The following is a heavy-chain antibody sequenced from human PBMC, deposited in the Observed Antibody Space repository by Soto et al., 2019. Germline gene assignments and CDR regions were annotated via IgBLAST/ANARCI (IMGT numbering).Heavy chain of an antibody. J-gene: IGHJ3*02. D-gene: IGHD2-2*01. Sequence: QVQLVQSGAEVKKPGSSVKVSCKASGGTFSSYAISWVRQAPGQGLEWMGGIIPIFGTANYAQKFQGRVTITADESTSTAYMELRSLRSEDTAVYYCARDNIPWGISTTSNDAFDIWGGGTRVTVCS. CDR3: ARDNIPWGISTTSNDAFDI. CDR2: IIPIFGTA. V-gene: IGHV1-69*12. CDR1: GGTFSSYA.